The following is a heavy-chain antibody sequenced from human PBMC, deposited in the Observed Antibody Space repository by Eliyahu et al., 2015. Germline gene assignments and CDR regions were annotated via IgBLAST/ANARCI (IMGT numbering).Heavy chain of an antibody. CDR2: ITDSSGYK. D-gene: IGHD3-3*02. CDR3: ARDVGSAFFRVGWFDP. Sequence: EVQLVDSGGGLVKPGGSLXLSCAAXGFTFSXFNMAWVRQAPGKGLEWVSSITDSSGYKYYADSVKGRFTISRDNAKNSLYLQMNSLRAEDTAMYYCARDVGSAFFRVGWFDPWGQGTLVTVSS. CDR1: GFTFSXFN. J-gene: IGHJ5*02. V-gene: IGHV3-21*06.